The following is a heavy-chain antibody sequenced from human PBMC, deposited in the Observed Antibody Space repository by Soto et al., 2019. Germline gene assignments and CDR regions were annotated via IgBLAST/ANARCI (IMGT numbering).Heavy chain of an antibody. CDR3: ARGYYYGSGLYYFDY. J-gene: IGHJ4*02. Sequence: AGGSLRLSCAASGFTFSSSYMHWVRQAPGKGLQYVSAISPGGGSTFYTDSVKGRFIISRDNSKNMLFLQMGSLRAEDMAVYYCARGYYYGSGLYYFDYWGQGTLVTVSS. CDR2: ISPGGGST. V-gene: IGHV3-64*02. CDR1: GFTFSSSY. D-gene: IGHD3-10*01.